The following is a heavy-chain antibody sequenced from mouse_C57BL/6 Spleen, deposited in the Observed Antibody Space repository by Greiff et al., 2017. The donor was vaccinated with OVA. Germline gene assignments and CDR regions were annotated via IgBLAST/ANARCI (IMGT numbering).Heavy chain of an antibody. J-gene: IGHJ2*01. CDR3: AREVSNYVFDY. CDR1: GYAFSSYW. V-gene: IGHV1-80*01. CDR2: IYPGDGDT. Sequence: QVQLKESGAELVKPGASVKISCKASGYAFSSYWMNWVKQRPGKGLEWIGQIYPGDGDTNYNGKFKGKATLTADKSSSTAYMQLSSLTSEDSAVYFCAREVSNYVFDYWGQGTTLTVSS. D-gene: IGHD2-5*01.